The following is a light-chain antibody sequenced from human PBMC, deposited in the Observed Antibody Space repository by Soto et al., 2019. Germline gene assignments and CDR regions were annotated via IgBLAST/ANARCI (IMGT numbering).Light chain of an antibody. CDR1: QDISNY. J-gene: IGKJ5*01. CDR2: DAS. V-gene: IGKV1-33*01. Sequence: DIQMTQSPSSLSASVGDRVTITCHASQDISNYLNWYQQKPGKAPKLLIYDASNLETGVPSRFSGSGSGTDFTFTISRLQPEDIATYYCQHYDNLPSVTFGQGTRLEIK. CDR3: QHYDNLPSVT.